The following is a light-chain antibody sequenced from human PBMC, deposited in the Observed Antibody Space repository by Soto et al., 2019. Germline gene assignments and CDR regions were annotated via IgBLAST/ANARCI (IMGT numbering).Light chain of an antibody. CDR3: QQRSNWPLT. Sequence: EIVLTQSPATLSLSPGERATLSCRASQSVSSYLAWYQQKPGQALRLLIYDASNRATGIPARFSGSGSGTDFTLTISSLESEDFAVYYCQQRSNWPLTFGGGTKVEIK. V-gene: IGKV3-11*01. J-gene: IGKJ4*01. CDR1: QSVSSY. CDR2: DAS.